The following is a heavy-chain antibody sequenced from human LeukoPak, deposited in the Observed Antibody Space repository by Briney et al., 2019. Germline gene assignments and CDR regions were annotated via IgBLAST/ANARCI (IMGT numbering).Heavy chain of an antibody. D-gene: IGHD6-13*01. Sequence: SETLSLTCAVSGGSFSGYYWSWLRQPPGKGLEWIGEITHNGSTSYNPSLKGRVTISVDTSKNQFSLQLSSVTAADTAVYYCRRVAHSSSWYFFDSWGQGTLVTVSS. CDR2: ITHNGST. V-gene: IGHV4-34*01. CDR1: GGSFSGYY. CDR3: RRVAHSSSWYFFDS. J-gene: IGHJ4*02.